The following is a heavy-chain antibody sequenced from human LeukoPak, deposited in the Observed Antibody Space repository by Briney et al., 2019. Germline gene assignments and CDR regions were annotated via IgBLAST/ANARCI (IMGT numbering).Heavy chain of an antibody. Sequence: ASVTVSCRVSVYTLTELAIHWVRQAPGKGLEWMGAFDPEDGGTIYAQKFQGRITLTEDTSTDTAYMELRSLSSEDTAVYYCATARVRLGELSLPEVRDDWGQGTLISVSS. V-gene: IGHV1-24*01. CDR2: FDPEDGGT. CDR3: ATARVRLGELSLPEVRDD. CDR1: VYTLTELA. D-gene: IGHD3-16*02. J-gene: IGHJ4*02.